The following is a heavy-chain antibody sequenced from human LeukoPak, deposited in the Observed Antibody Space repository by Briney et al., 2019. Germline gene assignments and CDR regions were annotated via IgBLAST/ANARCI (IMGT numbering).Heavy chain of an antibody. V-gene: IGHV4-61*02. CDR2: IYTSGST. CDR1: GGSISSSSYY. Sequence: SETLALTCTVSGGSISSSSYYWSWIRQPAGKGLEWIGRIYTSGSTNYNPSLKSRVTISVDTSKNQFSLKLSSVTAADTAVYYCARDYYDSSGYPVFDYWGQGTLVTVSS. J-gene: IGHJ4*02. D-gene: IGHD3-22*01. CDR3: ARDYYDSSGYPVFDY.